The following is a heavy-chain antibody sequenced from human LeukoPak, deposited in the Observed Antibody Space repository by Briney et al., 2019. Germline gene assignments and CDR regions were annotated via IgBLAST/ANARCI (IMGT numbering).Heavy chain of an antibody. V-gene: IGHV3-33*01. CDR1: GFTFSSYG. CDR2: VWYDGSKK. CDR3: ARGVGYYDSSGTIDY. Sequence: GGSLRLSCAASGFTFSSYGIHWVRQAPGKGLEWVAVVWYDGSKKYSADSVKGRITISRDDSKNTLYLQMNSLRAEDTAVYYCARGVGYYDSSGTIDYWGQGTLVTVSS. D-gene: IGHD3-22*01. J-gene: IGHJ4*02.